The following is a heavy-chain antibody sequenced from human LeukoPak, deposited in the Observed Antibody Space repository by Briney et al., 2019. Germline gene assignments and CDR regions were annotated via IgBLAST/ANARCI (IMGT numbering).Heavy chain of an antibody. J-gene: IGHJ5*02. CDR3: AKPQSGSYLTDT. V-gene: IGHV3-23*01. CDR2: ISGSGGST. CDR1: GFTVSSNY. Sequence: GGSLRLSCAASGFTVSSNYMSWVRQAAGKGLGWVSAISGSGGSTYYADSVKGRFTISRDNSKNTLYLQMNSLRAEDTAVYYCAKPQSGSYLTDTWGQGTLVTVSS. D-gene: IGHD1-26*01.